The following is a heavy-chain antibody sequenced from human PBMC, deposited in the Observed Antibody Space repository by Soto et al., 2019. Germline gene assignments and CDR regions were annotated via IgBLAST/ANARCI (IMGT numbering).Heavy chain of an antibody. V-gene: IGHV4-39*01. D-gene: IGHD2-15*01. CDR1: GGPISSSSYY. J-gene: IGHJ5*02. CDR3: ARRALYCSGGSCAGFDP. Sequence: SETLSLTCTVSGGPISSSSYYWGWIRQPPGKGLEWIGSIYYSGSTYYNPSLKSRVTISVDTSKNQFSLKLSSVTAADTAVYYCARRALYCSGGSCAGFDPWGQGTLVTVSS. CDR2: IYYSGST.